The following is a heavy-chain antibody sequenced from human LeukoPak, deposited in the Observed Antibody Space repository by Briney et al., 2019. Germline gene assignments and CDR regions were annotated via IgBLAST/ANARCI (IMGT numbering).Heavy chain of an antibody. CDR3: ATPRGGKLLLDAFDM. D-gene: IGHD3-10*01. V-gene: IGHV3-23*01. CDR2: ISGSGGST. CDR1: GFTFSSYG. Sequence: GGSLRLSCAASGFTFSSYGMSWVRQAPGKGLGWVSAISGSGGSTYYADSVKGRFTISRDNSKNTLYLQMNSLRAEDTAVYYCATPRGGKLLLDAFDMWGQGTMVTVSS. J-gene: IGHJ3*02.